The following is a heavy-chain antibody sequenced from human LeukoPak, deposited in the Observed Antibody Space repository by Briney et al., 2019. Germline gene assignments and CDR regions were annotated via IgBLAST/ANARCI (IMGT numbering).Heavy chain of an antibody. Sequence: GGTLRLSCTASGFTVSSYGMSWVHQAPGKGLEWVSAISGSGGSTYYADSVKGRFTISRDNAKNSLYLQMNSLRAEDTAVYYCAREDGGNYFDYWGQGTLVTVSS. CDR1: GFTVSSYG. D-gene: IGHD4-23*01. V-gene: IGHV3-23*01. CDR2: ISGSGGST. J-gene: IGHJ4*02. CDR3: AREDGGNYFDY.